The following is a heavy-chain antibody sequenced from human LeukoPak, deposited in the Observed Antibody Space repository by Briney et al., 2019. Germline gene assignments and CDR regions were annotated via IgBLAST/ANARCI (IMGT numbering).Heavy chain of an antibody. CDR3: ARDYGGNRGRYRFGY. V-gene: IGHV1-18*01. J-gene: IGHJ4*02. CDR2: ISAYNGNT. D-gene: IGHD4-23*01. CDR1: GYTFTSYG. Sequence: ASVKVSCKASGYTFTSYGISWVRQAPGQGLEWMGWISAYNGNTNYAQKLQGRVTMTTDTSTSTAYMELRSLRSDDTAVYYCARDYGGNRGRYRFGYWGQGTLVTVSS.